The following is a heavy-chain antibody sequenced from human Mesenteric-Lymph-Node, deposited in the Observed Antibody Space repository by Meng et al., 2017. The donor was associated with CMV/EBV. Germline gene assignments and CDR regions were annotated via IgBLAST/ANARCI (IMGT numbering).Heavy chain of an antibody. CDR3: AHSSGIAAAGPFYFDY. D-gene: IGHD6-13*01. CDR2: IYWDDDK. J-gene: IGHJ4*02. Sequence: QITLKESGPTLVKPTQTLTLPCTFSGFSLSTSGVGVVWIRQPPGKALEWLSLIYWDDDKRYSPSLKSRLTITKDTSKNRVVLTMTNMDPVDTATYYCAHSSGIAAAGPFYFDYWGQGTLVTVSS. CDR1: GFSLSTSGVG. V-gene: IGHV2-5*02.